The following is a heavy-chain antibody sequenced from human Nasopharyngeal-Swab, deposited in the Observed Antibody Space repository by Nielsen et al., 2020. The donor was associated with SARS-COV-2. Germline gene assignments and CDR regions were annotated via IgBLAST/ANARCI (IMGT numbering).Heavy chain of an antibody. Sequence: GESLKISCAASGFTFSSHSMNWVRQAPGKGLEWVSSISSSSSYIYYADSVKGRFTISRDNAKNSLYLQMNSLRAEDTAVYYCARASRGTSTRTFDYWGQGTLVTVSS. D-gene: IGHD1-1*01. CDR1: GFTFSSHS. CDR2: ISSSSSYI. V-gene: IGHV3-21*01. J-gene: IGHJ4*02. CDR3: ARASRGTSTRTFDY.